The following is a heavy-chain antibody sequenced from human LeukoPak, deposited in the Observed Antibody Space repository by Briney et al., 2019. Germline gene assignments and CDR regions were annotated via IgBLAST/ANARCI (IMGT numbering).Heavy chain of an antibody. Sequence: SETLSLTCTVSGGSISSYYWSWIRQPPGKGLEWSGDIYYSGSSNYNPSLKSRVTISLDTSKNQFSLKLSSLTAADTAVYYCARHNIAAAANYGMDVWGQGTTVTVSS. CDR2: IYYSGSS. CDR3: ARHNIAAAANYGMDV. J-gene: IGHJ6*02. D-gene: IGHD6-13*01. V-gene: IGHV4-59*08. CDR1: GGSISSYY.